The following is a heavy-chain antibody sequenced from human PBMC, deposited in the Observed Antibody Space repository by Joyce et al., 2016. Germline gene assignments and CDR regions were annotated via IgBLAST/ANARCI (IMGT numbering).Heavy chain of an antibody. V-gene: IGHV3-21*01. CDR2: LSSSSYYI. CDR3: ARSSYTNGIFDY. Sequence: EVQLVESGGGLVKPGGSLRLSCAASGFPFSSSSMSWVRQGTGKGLEWVSSLSSSSYYIKYTDSVKCRFTISRDNAKNSLYLQMNSLRVEDTAVYYCARSSYTNGIFDYWGQGTLVTVSS. D-gene: IGHD2-8*01. J-gene: IGHJ4*02. CDR1: GFPFSSSS.